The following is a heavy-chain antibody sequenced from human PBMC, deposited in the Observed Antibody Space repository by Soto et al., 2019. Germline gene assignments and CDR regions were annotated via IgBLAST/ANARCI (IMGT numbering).Heavy chain of an antibody. D-gene: IGHD4-17*01. CDR3: AKIGYGDYNPRGYYYYYYMDV. Sequence: ESGGGLVKPGGSLRLSCAASGFTFSSYSMNWVRQAPGKGLEWVSSISSSSSYIYYADSVKGRFTISRDNAKNSLYLQMNSLRAEDTAVYYCAKIGYGDYNPRGYYYYYYMDVWGKGTTVTVSS. V-gene: IGHV3-21*01. CDR2: ISSSSSYI. J-gene: IGHJ6*03. CDR1: GFTFSSYS.